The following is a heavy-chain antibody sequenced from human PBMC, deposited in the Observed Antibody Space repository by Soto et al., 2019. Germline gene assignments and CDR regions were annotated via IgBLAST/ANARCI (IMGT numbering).Heavy chain of an antibody. D-gene: IGHD6-19*01. V-gene: IGHV3-23*01. J-gene: IGHJ4*02. CDR2: ISGSGGST. CDR1: GFTFSSYA. Sequence: GSLRLSCAASGFTFSSYAMSWVRQAPGKGLEWVSAISGSGGSTYYADSVKGRFTISRDNSKSTLYLQMNSLRAEDTAVFYCAKERSSGWSFDYWGQGTLVTVSS. CDR3: AKERSSGWSFDY.